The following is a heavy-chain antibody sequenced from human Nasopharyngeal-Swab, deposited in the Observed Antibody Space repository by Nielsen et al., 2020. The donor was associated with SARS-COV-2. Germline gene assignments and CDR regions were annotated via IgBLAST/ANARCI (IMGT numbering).Heavy chain of an antibody. J-gene: IGHJ4*02. V-gene: IGHV4-34*01. D-gene: IGHD5-12*01. Sequence: SETLSLTCAVYGGSFSGYYWSWIRQPPGKGLEWIGEINHSGSTNYNPSLKSRVTISVDTSKNQFSLKLSSVTAADTAVYYCASLGYSGYEFDYWGQGTLVTVS. CDR2: INHSGST. CDR1: GGSFSGYY. CDR3: ASLGYSGYEFDY.